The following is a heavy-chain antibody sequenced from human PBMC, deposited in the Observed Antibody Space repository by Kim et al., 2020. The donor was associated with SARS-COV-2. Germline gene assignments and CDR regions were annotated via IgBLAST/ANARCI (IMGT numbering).Heavy chain of an antibody. Sequence: SVKVSCKASGGTFSSYAISWVRQAPGQGLEWMGGIIPIFGTANYAQKFQGRVTITADESTSTAYMELSSLRSEDTAVYYCASSVGYYYYYGMDVWGQGTTVTVSS. CDR1: GGTFSSYA. J-gene: IGHJ6*02. CDR2: IIPIFGTA. V-gene: IGHV1-69*13. CDR3: ASSVGYYYYYGMDV.